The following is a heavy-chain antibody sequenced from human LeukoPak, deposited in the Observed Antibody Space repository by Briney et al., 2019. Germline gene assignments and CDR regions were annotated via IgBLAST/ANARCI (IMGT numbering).Heavy chain of an antibody. D-gene: IGHD6-19*01. CDR3: ARGGSSGWRTPNDDY. CDR2: IVVGSGNT. Sequence: GASVKVSCKASGFTFTSSAMQWVRQARGQRLEWIGWIVVGSGNTNYAQKVQGRVTMTTDTSTTTAYMELRSLRSDDTAVYYCARGGSSGWRTPNDDYWGQGTLVTVPS. J-gene: IGHJ4*02. CDR1: GFTFTSSA. V-gene: IGHV1-58*02.